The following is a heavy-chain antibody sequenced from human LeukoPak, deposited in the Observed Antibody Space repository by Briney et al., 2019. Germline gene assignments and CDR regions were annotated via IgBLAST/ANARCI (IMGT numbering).Heavy chain of an antibody. CDR1: GGSFSGYY. J-gene: IGHJ4*02. V-gene: IGHV4-34*01. CDR3: ARAQYFDWCYPY. CDR2: INHSGST. Sequence: SETLSLTCAVYGGSFSGYYWSWIRQPPGKGPEWIGEINHSGSTNYNPSLKSRVTISVDTSKNQFSLKLSSVTAADTAVYYCARAQYFDWCYPYWGQGPLVTVSS. D-gene: IGHD3-9*01.